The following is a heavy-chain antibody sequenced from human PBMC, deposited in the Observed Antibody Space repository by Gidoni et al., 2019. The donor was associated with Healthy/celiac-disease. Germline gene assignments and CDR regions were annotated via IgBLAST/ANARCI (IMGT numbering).Heavy chain of an antibody. V-gene: IGHV4-34*01. J-gene: IGHJ4*02. CDR2: INHSGST. CDR1: GGSFSGYY. D-gene: IGHD6-6*01. Sequence: QVQLQQWGAGLLKPSETLSLTCAVYGGSFSGYYWSWIRQPPGKGLEWIGEINHSGSTNYNPSLKSRVTISVDTSKNQFSLKLSSVTAADTAVYYCARVLAARPVRYWGQGTLVTVSS. CDR3: ARVLAARPVRY.